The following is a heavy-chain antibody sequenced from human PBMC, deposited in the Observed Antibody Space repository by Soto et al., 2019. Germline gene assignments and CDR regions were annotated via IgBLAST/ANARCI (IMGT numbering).Heavy chain of an antibody. J-gene: IGHJ4*02. CDR2: TSGGGRST. V-gene: IGHV3-23*01. CDR1: GFTFKSYA. Sequence: EVQLSESGGGLAQPGGSLRLSCAASGFTFKSYAMNWVRQGPGKGLEWVSSTSGGGRSTHYADSVEGRFTISRDNSKNTLSLHMNALRADDTAVYFCARGTLSTTVTTWSYFDSWGLGTLVSVSS. CDR3: ARGTLSTTVTTWSYFDS. D-gene: IGHD4-17*01.